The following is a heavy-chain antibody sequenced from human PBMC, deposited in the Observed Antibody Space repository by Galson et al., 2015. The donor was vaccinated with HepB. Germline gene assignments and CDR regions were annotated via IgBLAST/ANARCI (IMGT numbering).Heavy chain of an antibody. J-gene: IGHJ6*03. CDR3: ARALLNYYMDV. CDR2: IRNKANSYTT. CDR1: GFIFSDYY. D-gene: IGHD3-16*01. Sequence: SLRLSCAGSGFIFSDYYMDWVRQAPGKGLEWVGRIRNKANSYTTEYAASVRGRFTISTDDSKNSVYLQMNSLKTEDTAVYYCARALLNYYMDVWGKGTTVTVSS. V-gene: IGHV3-72*01.